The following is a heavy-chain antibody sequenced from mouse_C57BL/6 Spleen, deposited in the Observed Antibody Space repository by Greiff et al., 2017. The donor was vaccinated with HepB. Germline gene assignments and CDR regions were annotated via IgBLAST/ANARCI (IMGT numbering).Heavy chain of an antibody. CDR3: AREGNYYGSSSWYFDV. CDR2: IHPNSGST. V-gene: IGHV1-64*01. Sequence: QVQLQQPGAELVKPGASVKLSCKASGYTFTSYWMHWVKQRPGQGLEWIGMIHPNSGSTNYNEKFKSKATLTVDKSSSTAYMQRSSLTSEDSAVYECAREGNYYGSSSWYFDVWGTGTTVTVSS. J-gene: IGHJ1*03. CDR1: GYTFTSYW. D-gene: IGHD1-1*01.